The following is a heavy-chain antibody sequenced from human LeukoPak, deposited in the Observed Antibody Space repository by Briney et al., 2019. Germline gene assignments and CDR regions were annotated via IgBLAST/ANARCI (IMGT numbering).Heavy chain of an antibody. J-gene: IGHJ6*02. Sequence: GGSLRLSCAASGFTFNNHYMSWIRQAPGKGLEWVSYISNTGNTMDYADSMKGRFTISRDNAKNSLYLQMDSLRAEGTAVYYCARDDSSGYPYGMDVWGQGTTVTVSS. D-gene: IGHD3-22*01. CDR3: ARDDSSGYPYGMDV. V-gene: IGHV3-11*01. CDR1: GFTFNNHY. CDR2: ISNTGNTM.